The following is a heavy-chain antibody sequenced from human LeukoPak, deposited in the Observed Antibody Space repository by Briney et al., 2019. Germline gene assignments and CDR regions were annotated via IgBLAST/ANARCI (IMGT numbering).Heavy chain of an antibody. CDR2: IIPIFGKA. V-gene: IGHV1-69*13. CDR3: ARSRRVRYCSNISCYAGFFEY. CDR1: GGTFSNYG. J-gene: IGHJ4*02. D-gene: IGHD2-2*01. Sequence: ASVKVSCKASGGTFSNYGIIWVRQAPGQGLEWMGGIIPIFGKANYAQKFQGRVTITADESKSTAYMELSSLRSEGTAVYYCARSRRVRYCSNISCYAGFFEYWGQGTLVTVSS.